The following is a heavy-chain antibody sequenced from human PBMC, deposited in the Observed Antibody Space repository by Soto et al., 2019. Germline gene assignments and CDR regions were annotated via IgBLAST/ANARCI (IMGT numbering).Heavy chain of an antibody. CDR1: GFIFSNHW. J-gene: IGHJ6*02. CDR3: ARDGSGSSPPSHQYGLDV. D-gene: IGHD3-10*01. Sequence: GAPVKVSCKGSGFIFSNHWNRWGGQGPGQRVEWMGWISPYNGNLKYVESLQGRVTMTTDTDTTTAYMELRNLRPDDTAVYYCARDGSGSSPPSHQYGLDVWGQGTTVTVSS. CDR2: ISPYNGNL. V-gene: IGHV1-18*01.